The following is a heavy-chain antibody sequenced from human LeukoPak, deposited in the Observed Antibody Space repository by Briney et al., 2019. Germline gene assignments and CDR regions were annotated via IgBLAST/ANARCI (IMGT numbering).Heavy chain of an antibody. Sequence: GASVKVSCKASGGTFSSYDISWVRQAPGQGLEWMGGIMPMFGTANYAQKFQGRVTMTTDTSTSTAYMELRSLRSDDTAVYYCARTTVTTKYPAYFMDVWGKGTTVTISS. CDR2: IMPMFGTA. CDR1: GGTFSSYD. J-gene: IGHJ6*03. CDR3: ARTTVTTKYPAYFMDV. V-gene: IGHV1-69*05. D-gene: IGHD4-17*01.